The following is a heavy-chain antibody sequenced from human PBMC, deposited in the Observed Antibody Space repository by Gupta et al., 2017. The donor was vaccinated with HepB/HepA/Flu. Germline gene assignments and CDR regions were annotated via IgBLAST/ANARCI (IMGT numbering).Heavy chain of an antibody. CDR1: HLIQAYA. CDR3: TKDIQPGGTDV. J-gene: IGHJ6*02. CDR2: IYWDGRT. V-gene: IGHV3-9*01. Sequence: EVQLVESGGDLVQPGGSLRLSCAASHLIQAYAMHWLRQIPGKGLEWVSGIYWDGRTGYADSVRGRFTISRDNTKNSLFLQMNSLRAEDTALYFCTKDIQPGGTDVWGQGTTVIVSS. D-gene: IGHD5-18*01.